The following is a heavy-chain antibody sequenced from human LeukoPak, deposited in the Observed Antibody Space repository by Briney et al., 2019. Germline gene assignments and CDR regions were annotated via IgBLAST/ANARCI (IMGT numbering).Heavy chain of an antibody. J-gene: IGHJ6*03. CDR1: GFTFSGHA. Sequence: PGGSLRLSCAASGFTFSGHAMHWVRQAPGKGLEWVSAISGSGGSTYYADSVKGRFTISRDNSKNTLYLQMNSLRAEDTAVYYCAKVLDGHMDVWGKGTTVTVSS. D-gene: IGHD1-1*01. CDR2: ISGSGGST. V-gene: IGHV3-23*01. CDR3: AKVLDGHMDV.